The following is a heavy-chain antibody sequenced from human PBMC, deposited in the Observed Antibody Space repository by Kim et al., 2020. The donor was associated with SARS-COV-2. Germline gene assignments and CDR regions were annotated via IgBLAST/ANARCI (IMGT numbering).Heavy chain of an antibody. CDR2: ISGSGGST. J-gene: IGHJ6*02. V-gene: IGHV3-23*01. CDR3: AKDRGYSYGYVNYYYGMDG. D-gene: IGHD5-18*01. CDR1: GFTFSSYA. Sequence: GGSLRLSCAASGFTFSSYAMSWVRQAPGKGLEWVSAISGSGGSTYYADSVKGRFTISRDNSKNTLYLQMNSLRAEDTAVYYCAKDRGYSYGYVNYYYGMDGWGQGNTVTVSS.